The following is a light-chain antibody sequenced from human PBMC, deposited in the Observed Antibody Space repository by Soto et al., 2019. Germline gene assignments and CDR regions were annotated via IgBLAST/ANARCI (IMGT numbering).Light chain of an antibody. CDR1: SSNIGSNN. CDR2: SNN. Sequence: QSVLTQPPSASGPPGQRVTISCSGSSSNIGSNNVNWYQQLPGTAPKLLMYSNNQRPSGVPDRFSGSKSGTSASLAISGLQSEDEDDYYCAAWDDSLHGLVFGGVPNLTVL. V-gene: IGLV1-44*01. J-gene: IGLJ2*01. CDR3: AAWDDSLHGLV.